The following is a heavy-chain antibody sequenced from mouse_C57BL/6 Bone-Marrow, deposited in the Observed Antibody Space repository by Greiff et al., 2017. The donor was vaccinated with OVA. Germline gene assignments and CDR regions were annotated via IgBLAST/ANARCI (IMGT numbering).Heavy chain of an antibody. CDR3: ARRNYYYGSGAMDY. D-gene: IGHD1-1*01. J-gene: IGHJ4*01. CDR1: GYAFSSSW. V-gene: IGHV1-82*01. Sequence: QVQLQQSGPELVKPGASVKISCKASGYAFSSSWMNWVKQRPGKGLEWIGRIYPGDGDTNYNGKFKGKATLTADKSSSTAYMQLSSLTSEDSAVYFCARRNYYYGSGAMDYWVKEPQSPSPQ. CDR2: IYPGDGDT.